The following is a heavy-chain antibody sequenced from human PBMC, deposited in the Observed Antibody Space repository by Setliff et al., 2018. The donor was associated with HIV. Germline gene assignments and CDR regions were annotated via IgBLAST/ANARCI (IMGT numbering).Heavy chain of an antibody. CDR2: IHYSGSTY. CDR3: ARSYSGRGRWYFDV. Sequence: SETLSLTCTVSGDSITSGGYFWSWIRQHPGKGLEWIGNIHYSGSTYYYKPSLQSRATISVDTSKNQFSLKLSSVTAADTAVYYCARSYSGRGRWYFDVWGRGTLVTVSS. J-gene: IGHJ2*01. CDR1: GDSITSGGYF. D-gene: IGHD1-26*01. V-gene: IGHV4-31*03.